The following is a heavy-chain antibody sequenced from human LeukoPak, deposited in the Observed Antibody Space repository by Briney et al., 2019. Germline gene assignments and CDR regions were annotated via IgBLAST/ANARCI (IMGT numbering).Heavy chain of an antibody. J-gene: IGHJ1*01. Sequence: ASVKVSCKPSGYSFSNYDINWVRLRQAFGQGPEWMGWMNPHRGDTGSPERFRGRISMTWDTSTSTAYLEVTDLTSDDTAVYYCARGPGPDSWTAEYFQHWGQGTLVTVSS. CDR1: GYSFSNYD. D-gene: IGHD6-13*01. CDR2: MNPHRGDT. CDR3: ARGPGPDSWTAEYFQH. V-gene: IGHV1-8*02.